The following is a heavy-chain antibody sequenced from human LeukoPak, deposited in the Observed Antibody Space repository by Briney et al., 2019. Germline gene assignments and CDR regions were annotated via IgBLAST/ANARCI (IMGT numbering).Heavy chain of an antibody. CDR1: GGTLNIFG. Sequence: GASVKVSCKVSGGTLNIFGISWVRQAPGQGLEWMGRIIPIFGTPTYAQNFQDRVTITTDESTSTAYMELSSLRSEDTAVYYCGVHSRPRGYYYYMDVWGKGTTVTVSS. CDR2: IIPIFGTP. CDR3: GVHSRPRGYYYYMDV. V-gene: IGHV1-69*05. J-gene: IGHJ6*03. D-gene: IGHD6-13*01.